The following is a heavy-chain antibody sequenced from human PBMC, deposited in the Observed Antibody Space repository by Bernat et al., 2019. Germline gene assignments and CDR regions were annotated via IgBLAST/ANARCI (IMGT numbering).Heavy chain of an antibody. CDR3: ARGGKWWHRPNAVDI. CDR1: GGSFSGYY. J-gene: IGHJ3*02. D-gene: IGHD2-15*01. CDR2: INHSGST. Sequence: QVQLQQWGAGLLKPSETLSLTCAVYGGSFSGYYWSWIRQPPGKGLEWIGEINHSGSTNYNPSLKSRVTISVDTSKNQFSLKLCSVTAADTAVYYCARGGKWWHRPNAVDIWGQGTMVTVSS. V-gene: IGHV4-34*01.